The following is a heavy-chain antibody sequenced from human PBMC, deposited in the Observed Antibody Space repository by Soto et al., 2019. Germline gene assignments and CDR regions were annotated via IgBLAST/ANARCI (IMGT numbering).Heavy chain of an antibody. CDR1: GYTFTSYA. V-gene: IGHV1-3*01. CDR2: INAGNGNT. Sequence: ASVKVSCKASGYTFTSYAMHWVRQAPGQRLEWMGWINAGNGNTKYSQKFQGRVTITRDTSASTAYMELSSLRSEDTAVYYCARGPGYSSTQPLDYWGQGTLVTVPQ. CDR3: ARGPGYSSTQPLDY. D-gene: IGHD6-13*01. J-gene: IGHJ4*02.